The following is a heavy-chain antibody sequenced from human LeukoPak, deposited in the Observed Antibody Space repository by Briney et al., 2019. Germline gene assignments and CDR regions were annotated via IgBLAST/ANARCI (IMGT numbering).Heavy chain of an antibody. Sequence: SQGLSLTCTVSGGSISSGGDYWSLIRQHPGKGLEWIGYIYYTGTTYYNPSLKSRITISVDTSKNQFSLNLSSMTAADTAVYYCARAAWRGSNSRDAFDIWGQGTVVTVSS. CDR3: ARAAWRGSNSRDAFDI. V-gene: IGHV4-31*03. CDR1: GGSISSGGDY. CDR2: IYYTGTT. J-gene: IGHJ3*02. D-gene: IGHD4/OR15-4a*01.